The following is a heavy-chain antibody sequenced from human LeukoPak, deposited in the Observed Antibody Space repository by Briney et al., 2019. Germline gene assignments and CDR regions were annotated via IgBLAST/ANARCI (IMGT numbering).Heavy chain of an antibody. CDR3: VRGYSFGPYGMDV. Sequence: GGSLRLSCSASGFAFSSYAMHWVRQAPGKGLEYVSAISDSGGSTYYADSVKGRFTISRDNSKNTLYLQMSSLRAEDTAVYFCVRGYSFGPYGMDVWGQGTTVTVSS. D-gene: IGHD2-15*01. V-gene: IGHV3-64D*09. J-gene: IGHJ6*02. CDR1: GFAFSSYA. CDR2: ISDSGGST.